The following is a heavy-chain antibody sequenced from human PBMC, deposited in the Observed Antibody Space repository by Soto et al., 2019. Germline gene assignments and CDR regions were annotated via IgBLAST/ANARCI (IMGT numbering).Heavy chain of an antibody. D-gene: IGHD5-18*01. Sequence: PGGSLRLSCAASGFIFNDYGMHWVRQGPGKGLEWVAVISYDGSKRYYADSVKGRFTISRDSSKYTVDLQMNSLRAEDTAVYYCARAQWIRHTEWQKGASMPDYWGQGILVTVSS. CDR1: GFIFNDYG. CDR2: ISYDGSKR. V-gene: IGHV3-30*03. CDR3: ARAQWIRHTEWQKGASMPDY. J-gene: IGHJ4*02.